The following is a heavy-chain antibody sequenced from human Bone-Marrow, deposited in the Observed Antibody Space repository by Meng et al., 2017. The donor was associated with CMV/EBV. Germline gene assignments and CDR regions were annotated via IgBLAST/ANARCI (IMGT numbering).Heavy chain of an antibody. J-gene: IGHJ5*02. Sequence: ASEKVSCKASGYTFTGYYMHWVRQAPGQGLEWMGWINPNSGGTNYAQKFQGRVTMTRDTSISTAYMELSRLRSDDTAVYYCAREAGGYCSSTSCRPAYNWFDPWGQGTLVTVSS. V-gene: IGHV1-2*02. D-gene: IGHD2-2*01. CDR2: INPNSGGT. CDR3: AREAGGYCSSTSCRPAYNWFDP. CDR1: GYTFTGYY.